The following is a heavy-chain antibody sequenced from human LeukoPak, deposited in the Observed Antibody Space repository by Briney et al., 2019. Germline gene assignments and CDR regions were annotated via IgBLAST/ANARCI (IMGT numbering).Heavy chain of an antibody. CDR3: ARDTRPAAGMDV. V-gene: IGHV3-21*01. Sequence: GGSLRLSCAASAFTFSSFSMNWVRQAPGKGLEWVSYISSSSSYIYYADSVKGRFTISRDNAKNSLYLQMNSLRAEDTAVYYCARDTRPAAGMDVWGKGTTVTVSS. CDR2: ISSSSSYI. J-gene: IGHJ6*04. D-gene: IGHD2-2*01. CDR1: AFTFSSFS.